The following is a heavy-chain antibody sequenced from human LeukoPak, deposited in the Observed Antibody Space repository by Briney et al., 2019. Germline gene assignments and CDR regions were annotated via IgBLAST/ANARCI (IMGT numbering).Heavy chain of an antibody. V-gene: IGHV3-7*01. CDR3: ARNRGSSGWYEFDY. Sequence: GGALRLSCAASGFTSSSYWMSWVRQAPGKGLERVANIKQDGSEKYYVDSVKGRFTISRDNAKNSLYLQMNSLRAEDTAVYYCARNRGSSGWYEFDYWGQGTLVTVSS. CDR1: GFTSSSYW. D-gene: IGHD6-19*01. CDR2: IKQDGSEK. J-gene: IGHJ4*02.